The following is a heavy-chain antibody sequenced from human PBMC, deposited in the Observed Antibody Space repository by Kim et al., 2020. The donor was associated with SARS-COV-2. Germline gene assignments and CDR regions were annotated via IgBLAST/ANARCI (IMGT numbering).Heavy chain of an antibody. CDR2: IIPILGIA. Sequence: SVKVSCKASGGTFSSYTISWVRQAPGQGLEWMGRIIPILGIANYAQKFQGRVTITEDKSTSTPYMELNSLKSEDTAVYYCARTLAAVAYGMDVWGQGTTVTVSS. CDR3: ARTLAAVAYGMDV. J-gene: IGHJ6*02. V-gene: IGHV1-69*02. CDR1: GGTFSSYT. D-gene: IGHD6-13*01.